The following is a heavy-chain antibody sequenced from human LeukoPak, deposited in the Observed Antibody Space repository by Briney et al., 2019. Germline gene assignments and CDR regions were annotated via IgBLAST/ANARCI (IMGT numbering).Heavy chain of an antibody. V-gene: IGHV3-23*01. CDR3: AKDLSIGGTCYGCSDY. Sequence: GGSLRLSCAASGFIFSSYAMSWVRQAPGKGLEWVSTISGSGGSTYYADSVKGRFTISRDNSKNTVYLHMKSLRAEDTAVYYCAKDLSIGGTCYGCSDYWGQGTLVTVSS. CDR1: GFIFSSYA. CDR2: ISGSGGST. J-gene: IGHJ4*02. D-gene: IGHD2-15*01.